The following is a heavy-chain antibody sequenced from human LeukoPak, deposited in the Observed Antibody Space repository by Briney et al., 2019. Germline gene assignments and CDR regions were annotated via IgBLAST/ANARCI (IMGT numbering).Heavy chain of an antibody. CDR1: GGSISSYY. J-gene: IGHJ4*02. Sequence: SETLSLTCTVSGGSISSYYWSWIRQPPGKGLEWIGYIYYSGSTNYNPSLKSRVTISVDTSKNQFSLKLSSVTAADTAVYYCARAFLVGYSPEEYFFDYWGQGTLVTVSS. CDR2: IYYSGST. V-gene: IGHV4-59*12. D-gene: IGHD2-15*01. CDR3: ARAFLVGYSPEEYFFDY.